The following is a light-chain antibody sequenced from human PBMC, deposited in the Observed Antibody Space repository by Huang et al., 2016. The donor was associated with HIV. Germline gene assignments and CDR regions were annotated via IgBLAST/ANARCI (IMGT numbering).Light chain of an antibody. V-gene: IGKV1-NL1*01. J-gene: IGKJ2*01. CDR3: QQYFTTPPWT. CDR2: AAS. CDR1: QGIRNS. Sequence: DIQMTQSPSSLSASIGDRVTITCRASQGIRNSLAWYQQKPGKAPKLLLYAASRFKSGVPSRFSGSGSGTTYTLTISSLRPEDFATFYCQQYFTTPPWTFGQGTKLEIK.